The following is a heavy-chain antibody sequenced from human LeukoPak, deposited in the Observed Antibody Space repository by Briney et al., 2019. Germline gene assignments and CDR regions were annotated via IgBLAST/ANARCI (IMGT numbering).Heavy chain of an antibody. CDR3: ARDQGIAVSDWFDP. CDR2: INPNSGGT. Sequence: GASVXXXCKASXYTFTGYYMHWVRQAPGQGLEWMGRINPNSGGTNYAQKFQGRVTMTRDTTISTAYMELSRLRSDDTAVYYCARDQGIAVSDWFDPWGQGTLVTVSS. J-gene: IGHJ5*02. CDR1: XYTFTGYY. D-gene: IGHD6-19*01. V-gene: IGHV1-2*06.